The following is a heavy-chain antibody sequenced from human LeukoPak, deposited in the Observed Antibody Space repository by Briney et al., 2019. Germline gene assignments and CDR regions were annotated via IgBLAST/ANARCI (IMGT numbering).Heavy chain of an antibody. CDR1: GGSISRGGYY. CDR2: IYYSAST. V-gene: IGHV4-31*03. D-gene: IGHD2-15*01. J-gene: IGHJ5*02. Sequence: PSSTLSLTCTVSGGSISRGGYYWSWIRQHPGKDLEWIGYIYYSASTYYNPTLQSRVTISVDTSKHQLSLQLTSVTAADTAVYYCARASAEDQNCFDPLRQGTMVTVSS. CDR3: ARASAEDQNCFDP.